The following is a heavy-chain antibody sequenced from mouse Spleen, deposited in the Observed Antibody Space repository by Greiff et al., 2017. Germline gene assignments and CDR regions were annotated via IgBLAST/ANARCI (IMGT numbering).Heavy chain of an antibody. D-gene: IGHD2-4*01. CDR2: IYPGNSDT. J-gene: IGHJ2*01. V-gene: IGHV1-5*01. CDR1: GYTFTSYW. CDR3: TNYDYDVNYFDY. Sequence: EVQLQQSGTVLARPGASVKMSCKTSGYTFTSYWMHWVKQRPGQGLEWIGAIYPGNSDTSYNQKFKGKAKLTAVTSASTAYMELSSLTNEDSAVYYCTNYDYDVNYFDYWGQGTTLTVSS.